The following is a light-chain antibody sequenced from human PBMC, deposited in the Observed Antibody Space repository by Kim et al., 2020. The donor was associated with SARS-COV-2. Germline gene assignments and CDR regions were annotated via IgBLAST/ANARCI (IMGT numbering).Light chain of an antibody. Sequence: DIQVTQSPSTLSASVGDRVTITCRASQTISSWLAWYQQKPGKAPKLLIYDASSLESGVPSRFSGSGSGTEFTLTNSSLQPDDFATYYCQQYKSYSPWTFGQGTKVEIK. CDR1: QTISSW. CDR2: DAS. V-gene: IGKV1-5*01. J-gene: IGKJ1*01. CDR3: QQYKSYSPWT.